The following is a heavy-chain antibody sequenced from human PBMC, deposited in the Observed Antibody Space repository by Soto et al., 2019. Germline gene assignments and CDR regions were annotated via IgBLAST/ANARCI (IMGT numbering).Heavy chain of an antibody. CDR1: GGSISSSSYY. CDR2: IYYSGST. J-gene: IGHJ5*02. Sequence: ETLSLTCTVSGGSISSSSYYWGWIRQPPGKGLEWIGSIYYSGSTYYNPSLKSRVTISVDTSKNQFSLKLSSVTAADTAVYYCARQGPQLWFGELFVRENWFDPWGQGTLVTVSS. CDR3: ARQGPQLWFGELFVRENWFDP. D-gene: IGHD3-10*01. V-gene: IGHV4-39*01.